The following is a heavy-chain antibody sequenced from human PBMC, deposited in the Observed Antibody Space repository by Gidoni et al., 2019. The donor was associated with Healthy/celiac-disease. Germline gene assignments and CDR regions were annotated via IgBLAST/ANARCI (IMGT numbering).Heavy chain of an antibody. CDR3: ASEVSAARPDY. D-gene: IGHD6-6*01. CDR1: GGSISSRSYY. CDR2: SYYSGST. V-gene: IGHV4-39*01. J-gene: IGHJ4*02. Sequence: QLQLQESGPGLVKPSETLSLTCTVSGGSISSRSYYWGWIRQPPGKGLEWIGSSYYSGSTYYNPSLKSRVTISVDTSKNQFSLKLSAVTAADTAVYYCASEVSAARPDYWGQGTLVTVSS.